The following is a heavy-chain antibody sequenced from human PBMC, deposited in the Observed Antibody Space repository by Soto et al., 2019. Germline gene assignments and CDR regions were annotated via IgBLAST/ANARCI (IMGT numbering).Heavy chain of an antibody. CDR1: GGSISSYY. D-gene: IGHD4-17*01. CDR2: IYYSGDT. V-gene: IGHV4-59*01. CDR3: AIRYGASFDY. J-gene: IGHJ4*02. Sequence: QVQLQESGPGLVKPSETLSLTCTVSGGSISSYYWSWIRQPPGKGLEWIGYIYYSGDTNYNPSLKRRVTISVDTSKNQFALKLSSVTAADTAVYYCAIRYGASFDYWGQGTLVTVSS.